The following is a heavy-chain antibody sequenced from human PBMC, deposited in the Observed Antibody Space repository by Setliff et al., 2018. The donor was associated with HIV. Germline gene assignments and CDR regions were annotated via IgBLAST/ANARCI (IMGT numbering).Heavy chain of an antibody. CDR1: GYTFTGYY. CDR3: ASDAVSGYDWKWFDS. Sequence: ASVKVSCKASGYTFTGYYMHWVRQAPGQGLEWMGWINPNSGSTSYAQKFQGRVTMTSDTSTYTVYMELSGLTSDDTAFYYCASDAVSGYDWKWFDSWGQGTLVTVPS. CDR2: INPNSGST. J-gene: IGHJ5*01. V-gene: IGHV1-2*02. D-gene: IGHD5-12*01.